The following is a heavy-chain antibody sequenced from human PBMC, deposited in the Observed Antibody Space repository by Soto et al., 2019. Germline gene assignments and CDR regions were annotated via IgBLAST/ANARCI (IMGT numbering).Heavy chain of an antibody. Sequence: SETLSLTCTVSGDSISNYYWSWIRQPPGKGLEWIGYIHYSGSTNYNPSLKSRVTISVDTSKKHFSLKLSSVTAGDTAVYYCARDLSDGSGYYYWLDPWGQGILVTVSS. CDR1: GDSISNYY. J-gene: IGHJ5*02. CDR2: IHYSGST. D-gene: IGHD3-22*01. V-gene: IGHV4-59*01. CDR3: ARDLSDGSGYYYWLDP.